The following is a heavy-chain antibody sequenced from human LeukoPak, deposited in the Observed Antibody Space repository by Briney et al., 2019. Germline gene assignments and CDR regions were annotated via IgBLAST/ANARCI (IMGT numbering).Heavy chain of an antibody. CDR3: TRLRQYYYDSSGPSGMDV. Sequence: GGSLRLSCAASGFTFSSYSMNWVRQASGKGLEWVGRIRSKANSYATAYAASVKGRFTISRDDSKNTAYLQMNSLKTEDTAVYYCTRLRQYYYDSSGPSGMDVWGQGTTVTVSS. CDR1: GFTFSSYS. J-gene: IGHJ6*02. CDR2: IRSKANSYAT. D-gene: IGHD3-22*01. V-gene: IGHV3-73*01.